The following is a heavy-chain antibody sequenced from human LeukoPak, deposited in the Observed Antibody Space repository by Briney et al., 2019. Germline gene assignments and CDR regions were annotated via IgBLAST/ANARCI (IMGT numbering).Heavy chain of an antibody. V-gene: IGHV4-61*09. D-gene: IGHD2-15*01. CDR2: VYYSGST. CDR1: GDSISSNSFY. Sequence: PSQTLSLTCTVSGDSISSNSFYWTWIRQPAGKGLEWIGHVYYSGSTNYNPSLKSRVTISVDTSKNQFSLKLSSVTAADTAVYYCAREVVAELNWFDPWGQGTLVTVSS. CDR3: AREVVAELNWFDP. J-gene: IGHJ5*02.